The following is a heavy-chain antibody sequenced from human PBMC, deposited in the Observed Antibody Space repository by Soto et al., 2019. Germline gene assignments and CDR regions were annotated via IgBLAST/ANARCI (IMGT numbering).Heavy chain of an antibody. CDR1: GFTFIAYD. D-gene: IGHD2-15*01. CDR2: IGAADDP. J-gene: IGHJ6*02. Sequence: HPWGSLRLSCAASGFTFIAYDIRCVRQTTLKCREWVSAIGAADDPYYLGSVKGRFTISRENAKNSLYLQMNSLRAEDTAVYYCARAYSGRLPRRADYYFAMDVWGQGTTVTVSS. CDR3: ARAYSGRLPRRADYYFAMDV. V-gene: IGHV3-13*05.